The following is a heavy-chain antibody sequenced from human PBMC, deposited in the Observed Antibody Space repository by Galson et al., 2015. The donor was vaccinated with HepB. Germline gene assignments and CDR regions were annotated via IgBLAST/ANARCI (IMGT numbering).Heavy chain of an antibody. J-gene: IGHJ5*02. CDR3: VREVVAAHNWFNP. CDR2: MNPNTGGT. CDR1: GYTFPGYN. Sequence: SVKVSCKASGYTFPGYNIHWVRQAPGQGLEWMGLMNPNTGGTDYAQKFQGRVTMTRDTSISTAYMEVSRLTSDDTAVYYCVREVVAAHNWFNPWGQGTLVTVSS. D-gene: IGHD2-15*01. V-gene: IGHV1-2*06.